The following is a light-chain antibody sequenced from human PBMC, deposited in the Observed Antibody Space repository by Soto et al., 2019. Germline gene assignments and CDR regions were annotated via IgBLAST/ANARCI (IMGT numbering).Light chain of an antibody. CDR3: AAWDDSLNVL. Sequence: QSVLTQPPSASGTPGQRVTISCSGSGSNIGSNTVNWYQHLPGTAPKLLIYNNNQRPSGVPDRFSGSKSGTSASLAISGLQSEDEADYYCAAWDDSLNVLFGGGTQLTVL. V-gene: IGLV1-44*01. J-gene: IGLJ2*01. CDR1: GSNIGSNT. CDR2: NNN.